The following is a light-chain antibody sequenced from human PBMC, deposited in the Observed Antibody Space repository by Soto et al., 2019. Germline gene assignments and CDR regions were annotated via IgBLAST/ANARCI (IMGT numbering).Light chain of an antibody. CDR1: QSVSSNY. CDR2: GAS. V-gene: IGKV3-20*01. Sequence: ILLTQSPGTLSLSPGERATLSCRASQSVSSNYLAWYQQKPGQAPRLLVYGASSRATGIPDRFSGSGSGTDFTLTISRLEPEDFTVYYCQQYGSSPLTFGGGTKV. CDR3: QQYGSSPLT. J-gene: IGKJ4*01.